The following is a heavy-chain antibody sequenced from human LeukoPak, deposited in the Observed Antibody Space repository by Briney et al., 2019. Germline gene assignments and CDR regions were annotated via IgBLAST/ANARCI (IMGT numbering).Heavy chain of an antibody. CDR2: ISGSGRTI. CDR1: GFTLSAYG. D-gene: IGHD3-10*01. V-gene: IGHV3-48*01. J-gene: IGHJ4*02. CDR3: ANVEAMNYYGSASPYSPN. Sequence: GGSLRLSCAASGFTLSAYGVNWVRLAPGKGLEWVSYISGSGRTIYYADSVKGRFTISRDNAKKSLYLQMNSLRVEDTALYYCANVEAMNYYGSASPYSPNWGQGTLVTVSS.